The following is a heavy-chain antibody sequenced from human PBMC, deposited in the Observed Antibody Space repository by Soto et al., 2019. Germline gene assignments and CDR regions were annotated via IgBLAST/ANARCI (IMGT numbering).Heavy chain of an antibody. CDR2: ISAYNGNT. CDR1: GYTFTSYG. D-gene: IGHD3-22*01. J-gene: IGHJ3*02. CDR3: ARGGQRITMIVVVIGASDI. Sequence: ASVKVSCKASGYTFTSYGISWVRQAPGQGLEWMGWISAYNGNTNYAQKLQGRVTMTTDTSTSTAYMELRSLRSDDTAVYYCARGGQRITMIVVVIGASDIWGQGTMVTVSS. V-gene: IGHV1-18*04.